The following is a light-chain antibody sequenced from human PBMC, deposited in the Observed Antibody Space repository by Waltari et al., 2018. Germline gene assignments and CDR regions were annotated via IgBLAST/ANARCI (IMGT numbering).Light chain of an antibody. CDR1: SSNIGAGND. CDR2: ADN. J-gene: IGLJ3*02. CDR3: QSYDSSLSGPWV. Sequence: QSVLTQPPSVSGAPGQRVTISCAGSSSNIGAGNDIPWYQQLPGTAPKPLIYADNNRPSGVPDRFSGSKSGTSASLAITGLQAEDEADYYCQSYDSSLSGPWVFGGGTKLTVL. V-gene: IGLV1-40*01.